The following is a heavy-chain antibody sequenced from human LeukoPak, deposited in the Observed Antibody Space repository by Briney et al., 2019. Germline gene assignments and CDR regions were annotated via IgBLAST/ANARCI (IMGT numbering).Heavy chain of an antibody. CDR2: INHSGST. D-gene: IGHD3-10*01. CDR1: GGSFSGYY. CDR3: ARAPLTMVRSKGAFDI. Sequence: SETLSLTCAVYGGSFSGYYWSWIRQPPGKGLEWIGEINHSGSTNYNPSLKSRVTISVDTSKNQFSLKLSSVTAADTAVYYYARAPLTMVRSKGAFDIWGQGTMVTVSS. J-gene: IGHJ3*02. V-gene: IGHV4-34*01.